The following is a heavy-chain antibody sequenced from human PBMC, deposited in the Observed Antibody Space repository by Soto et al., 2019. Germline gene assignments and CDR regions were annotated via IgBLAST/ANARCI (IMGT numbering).Heavy chain of an antibody. CDR2: IYHSGST. J-gene: IGHJ5*02. V-gene: IGHV4-30-2*01. Sequence: QLQLQESGSGLVKPSQTLSLTCAVSGGSISSGGYSWSWIRQPPGKGLEWIGYIYHSGSTYYNPSLKSRVTVSVDRSKDQFSLKLSSVTAADTAVYYCARAGTHHGSSDWFDPRGQGTLVTVSS. D-gene: IGHD3-10*01. CDR1: GGSISSGGYS. CDR3: ARAGTHHGSSDWFDP.